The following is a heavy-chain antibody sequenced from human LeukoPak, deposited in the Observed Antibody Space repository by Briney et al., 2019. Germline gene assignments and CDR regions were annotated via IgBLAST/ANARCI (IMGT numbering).Heavy chain of an antibody. D-gene: IGHD5-12*01. CDR2: IIPIFGTA. J-gene: IGHJ4*02. Sequence: SVKVSCKASGGTFSSYAFSWVRQAPGQGLEWMGGIIPIFGTANYAQKFQGRVTITADQSTSTAYMELSSLRAEDTAVYYCARDHESGGYSGYDPFDYWGQGTLVTVSS. CDR1: GGTFSSYA. V-gene: IGHV1-69*13. CDR3: ARDHESGGYSGYDPFDY.